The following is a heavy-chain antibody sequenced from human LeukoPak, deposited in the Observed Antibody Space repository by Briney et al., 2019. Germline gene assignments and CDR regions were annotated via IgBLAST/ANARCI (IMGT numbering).Heavy chain of an antibody. V-gene: IGHV3-21*01. D-gene: IGHD6-19*01. CDR1: GFTFSSYS. J-gene: IGHJ4*02. CDR2: ISSSSSYI. CDR3: ARIIAVAGTGFFDY. Sequence: GGSLRLSCAASGFTFSSYSMNWVRQAPGKGLEWVSSISSSSSYIYYADSVKGRFTISRDNAKNSLYLQMNSLRAEDTAVYYCARIIAVAGTGFFDYWGEGTPVTVSS.